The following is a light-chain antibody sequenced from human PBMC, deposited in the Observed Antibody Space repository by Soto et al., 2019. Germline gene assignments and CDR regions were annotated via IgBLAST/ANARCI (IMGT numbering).Light chain of an antibody. J-gene: IGLJ2*01. CDR2: GNT. V-gene: IGLV1-40*01. CDR1: SSNIGAGYD. CDR3: LSFDSSLSVV. Sequence: QTVVTQPPSVSGAPGQRVTISCTGSSSNIGAGYDVHWYQQLPGRAPKLLIYGNTTRPSGVPDRFSGSKSGTSASLAITGLQAEDEADYYCLSFDSSLSVVFGGGTKVTVL.